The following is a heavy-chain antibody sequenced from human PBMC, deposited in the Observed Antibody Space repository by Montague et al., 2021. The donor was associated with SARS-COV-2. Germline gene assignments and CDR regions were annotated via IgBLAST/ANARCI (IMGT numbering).Heavy chain of an antibody. CDR1: GGSISSSSYY. CDR2: IYYSGST. D-gene: IGHD3-22*01. Sequence: SETLSLTCTVSGGSISSSSYYWGWLRQPPGKGLEWNGSIYYSGSTYYNPSLKSRVTISVDTSKNQFSLTLSSVTAADTSVYYCARGWFSPMLVVVIRGPFDYWGQGTLVTVSS. CDR3: ARGWFSPMLVVVIRGPFDY. J-gene: IGHJ4*02. V-gene: IGHV4-39*07.